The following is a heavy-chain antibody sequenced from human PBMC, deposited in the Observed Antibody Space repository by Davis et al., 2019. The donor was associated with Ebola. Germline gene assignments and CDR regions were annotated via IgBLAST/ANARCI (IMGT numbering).Heavy chain of an antibody. CDR2: ISGSGGST. J-gene: IGHJ6*04. CDR1: GFTFSSYS. D-gene: IGHD3-3*01. V-gene: IGHV3-23*01. CDR3: AKSGLSFGVVKYHYGMDV. Sequence: GESLKIPCAASGFTFSSYSMNWVRQAPGKGLEWVSAISGSGGSTYYADSVKGRFTISRDNSKKTLYLQMNSLRAEDTAVYYCAKSGLSFGVVKYHYGMDVWGKGTTVTVSS.